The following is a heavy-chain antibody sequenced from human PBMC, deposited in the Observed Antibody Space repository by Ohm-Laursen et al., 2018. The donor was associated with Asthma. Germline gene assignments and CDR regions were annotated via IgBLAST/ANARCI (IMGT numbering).Heavy chain of an antibody. CDR1: GFTFSSYA. Sequence: SLRLSCAASGFTFSSYALQWVRQAPGKGLDWVAAISYDGSNKYYADSVKGRFTISRDNSKNTLYLQMNSLRAEDTALYYCARDIGNGYTPLGFFDYWGQGTLVTVSS. CDR2: ISYDGSNK. D-gene: IGHD5-24*01. V-gene: IGHV3-30-3*01. J-gene: IGHJ4*02. CDR3: ARDIGNGYTPLGFFDY.